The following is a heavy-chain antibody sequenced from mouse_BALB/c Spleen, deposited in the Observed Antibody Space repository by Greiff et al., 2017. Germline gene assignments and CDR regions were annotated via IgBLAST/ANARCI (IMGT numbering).Heavy chain of an antibody. CDR3: AGNYLDY. CDR2: ISYDGSN. J-gene: IGHJ2*01. D-gene: IGHD1-1*02. CDR1: GYSITSGYY. Sequence: ESGPDLVKPSQSLSLTCSVTGYSITSGYYWNWIRQFPGNKLEWMGYISYDGSNNYNPSLKNRISITRDTSKNQFFLKLNSVTTEDTATYYCAGNYLDYWGQGTTLTVSS. V-gene: IGHV3-6*02.